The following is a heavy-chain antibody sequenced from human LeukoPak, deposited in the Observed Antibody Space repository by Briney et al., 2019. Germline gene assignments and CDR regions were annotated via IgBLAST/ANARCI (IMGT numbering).Heavy chain of an antibody. CDR1: GGSISSSSYY. CDR3: ARRSRFGIPPVAFDI. Sequence: SETLSLTCTVSGGSISSSSYYWGWIRQPPGKGLEWIGSIYYSGSTYYNLSLQSRVTESVDTSKSQFSLKLSSVTAADTVVYYCARRSRFGIPPVAFDIWGQGTMVTVSS. J-gene: IGHJ3*02. CDR2: IYYSGST. D-gene: IGHD1-14*01. V-gene: IGHV4-39*01.